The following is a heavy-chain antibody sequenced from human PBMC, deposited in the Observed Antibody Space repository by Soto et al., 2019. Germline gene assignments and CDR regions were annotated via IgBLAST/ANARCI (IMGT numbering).Heavy chain of an antibody. J-gene: IGHJ4*02. Sequence: ASVKVSCKASGYTFTSYGISWVRQAPGQGLEWMGWISAYNGNTNYAQKLQGRVTMTTDTSTSTAYMELRSLRSDDTAVYYCARERANYGGNNAQYYFDYWGQGTLVTVSS. CDR1: GYTFTSYG. CDR3: ARERANYGGNNAQYYFDY. CDR2: ISAYNGNT. V-gene: IGHV1-18*04. D-gene: IGHD4-17*01.